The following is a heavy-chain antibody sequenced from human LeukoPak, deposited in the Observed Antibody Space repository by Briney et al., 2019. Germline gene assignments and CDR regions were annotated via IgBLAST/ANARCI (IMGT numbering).Heavy chain of an antibody. CDR1: GYSISSGYY. D-gene: IGHD2-15*01. V-gene: IGHV4-38-2*02. Sequence: SETLSLTCTVSGYSISSGYYWGWIRQPPGKGLEWIGSIYHSGSTYYNPSLKSRVTISVDTSKNQFSLKLSSVTAADTAVYYCARDHRPSYCSGGSCYSQNWFDPWGQGTLVTVSS. CDR2: IYHSGST. CDR3: ARDHRPSYCSGGSCYSQNWFDP. J-gene: IGHJ5*02.